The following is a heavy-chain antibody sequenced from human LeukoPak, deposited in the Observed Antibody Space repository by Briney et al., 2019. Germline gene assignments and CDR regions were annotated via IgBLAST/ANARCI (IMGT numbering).Heavy chain of an antibody. V-gene: IGHV3-53*01. D-gene: IGHD5-24*01. CDR2: IFSNGDT. J-gene: IGHJ4*02. Sequence: GGSLRLSCTASEFTVSRNYMPWVRQAPGKGLEWVSLIFSNGDTHYADSVKGRFTISRDTSKDTVSLQMNSLRVEDTAMYYCTRDQMNYWGQGTLVTVSS. CDR3: TRDQMNY. CDR1: EFTVSRNY.